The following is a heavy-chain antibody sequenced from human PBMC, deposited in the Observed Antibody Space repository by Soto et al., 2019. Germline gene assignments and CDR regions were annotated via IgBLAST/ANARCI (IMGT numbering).Heavy chain of an antibody. CDR1: GYTFTSYY. CDR3: AREVSASPWLGDYYYYGMDV. CDR2: INPSDGST. D-gene: IGHD5-12*01. V-gene: IGHV1-46*01. J-gene: IGHJ6*02. Sequence: ASVKVSCKASGYTFTSYYMRWVRQAPGQGLEWMGIINPSDGSTSYAQEFQGRVTMTRDRSTSTVYMELSSLRSEDTAVYYCAREVSASPWLGDYYYYGMDVWGQGTTVTVSS.